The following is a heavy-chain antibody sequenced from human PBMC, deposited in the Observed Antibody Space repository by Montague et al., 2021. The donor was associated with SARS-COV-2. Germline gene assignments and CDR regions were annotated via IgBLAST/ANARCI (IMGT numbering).Heavy chain of an antibody. CDR3: TSPTYYYDSSWSYAFDI. V-gene: IGHV4-39*01. Sequence: TIKKNGSTYYNPSLKSRVTISVDTSTNRFSLKLSSVTAADTAVYYCTSPTYYYDSSWSYAFDIWGQGTMVTVSS. J-gene: IGHJ3*02. CDR2: IKKNGST. D-gene: IGHD3-22*01.